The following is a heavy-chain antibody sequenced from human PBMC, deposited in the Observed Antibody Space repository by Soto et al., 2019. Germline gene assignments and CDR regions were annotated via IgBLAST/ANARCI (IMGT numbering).Heavy chain of an antibody. J-gene: IGHJ5*02. D-gene: IGHD2-2*01. CDR3: ARPLGDIVVVPAASNWFDP. Sequence: ASVKVSCKASGYTFTSYCISWVLQAPGQGLEWMGWISAYNGNTNYAQKLQGRVTMTTDTSTSTAYMELRSLRSDDTAVYYCARPLGDIVVVPAASNWFDPWGQGTLVTVSS. CDR1: GYTFTSYC. CDR2: ISAYNGNT. V-gene: IGHV1-18*04.